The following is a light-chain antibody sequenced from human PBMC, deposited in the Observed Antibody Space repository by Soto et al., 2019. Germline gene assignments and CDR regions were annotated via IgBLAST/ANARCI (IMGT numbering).Light chain of an antibody. CDR1: ERLSSVY. Sequence: EIVLTQSPGTLSLSPGERVTLSCRASERLSSVYLAWYQQRPGQPPRLLIYGASNRATGIPDRFSGSGSGTEFSLTINSLQSEDFAVYYCHHYNNWWAFGQGTKVDIK. J-gene: IGKJ1*01. CDR3: HHYNNWWA. CDR2: GAS. V-gene: IGKV3D-15*01.